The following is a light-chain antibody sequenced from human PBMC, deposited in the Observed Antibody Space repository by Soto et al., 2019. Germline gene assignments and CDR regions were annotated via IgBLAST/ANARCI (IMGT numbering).Light chain of an antibody. J-gene: IGKJ4*01. CDR2: GAS. Sequence: EIVLTQSPGTLSLSPGERATLSCRASQSVSSSYLAWYQQKPGQAPSLLIYGASSRATGIPDRFSGVGSGTDFTLTISRLEPEDFAVYYCQQYGSSPLTFGGGTEVEIK. CDR1: QSVSSSY. CDR3: QQYGSSPLT. V-gene: IGKV3-20*01.